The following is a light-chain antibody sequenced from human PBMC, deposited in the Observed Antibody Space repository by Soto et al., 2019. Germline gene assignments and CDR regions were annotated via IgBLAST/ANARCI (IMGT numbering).Light chain of an antibody. V-gene: IGLV2-14*01. J-gene: IGLJ3*02. CDR2: DVS. CDR3: SSYTTTNTWM. CDR1: RSDVGYYDY. Sequence: QSALTQPASVSGSPGQSITISCTGTRSDVGYYDYVSWYQQHPGKAPKLVIYDVSHRPSGVSNRFSGSKSGNTASLTISGLQAEDEGDYYCSSYTTTNTWMFGGGTKLTVL.